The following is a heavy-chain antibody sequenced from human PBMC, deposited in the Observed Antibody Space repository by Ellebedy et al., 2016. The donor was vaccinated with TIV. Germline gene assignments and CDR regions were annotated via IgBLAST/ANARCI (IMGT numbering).Heavy chain of an antibody. Sequence: AASVKVSCKTSGYTFTDYYIHWVRQAPGQGLEWMGWINPQSGDTKSARKFQGRVAMTRDTSIHTAYMELSRVRYDDTAMYYCATAYYDNLSGYRPRDYYGMDVWGQGTTVTVS. D-gene: IGHD3-9*01. J-gene: IGHJ6*02. V-gene: IGHV1-2*02. CDR3: ATAYYDNLSGYRPRDYYGMDV. CDR2: INPQSGDT. CDR1: GYTFTDYY.